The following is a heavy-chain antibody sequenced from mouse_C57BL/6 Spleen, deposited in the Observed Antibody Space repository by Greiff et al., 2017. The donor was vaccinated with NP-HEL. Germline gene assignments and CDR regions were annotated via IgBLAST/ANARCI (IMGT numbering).Heavy chain of an antibody. Sequence: VQLQESGAELARPGASVKLSCKASGYTFTSYGISWVKQRTGQGLEWIGEIYPRSGNTYYNEKFKGKATLTADKSSSTAYMELRSLTSEDSAVYFCARRTGLGAMDYWGQGTSVTVSS. CDR2: IYPRSGNT. V-gene: IGHV1-81*01. CDR3: ARRTGLGAMDY. CDR1: GYTFTSYG. J-gene: IGHJ4*01. D-gene: IGHD3-1*01.